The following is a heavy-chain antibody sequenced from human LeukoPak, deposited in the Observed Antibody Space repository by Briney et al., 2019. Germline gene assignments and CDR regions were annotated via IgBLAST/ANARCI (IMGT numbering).Heavy chain of an antibody. CDR2: ISSGGTYI. CDR3: ARKTTVTNRNYYYYYGMDV. CDR1: GFTFSSHN. Sequence: GGSLRLSCAASGFTFSSHNMNWVRQAPGKGLEWVSSISSGGTYIYYADSVKGRFTISRDSAKTSLYLQMTSLRADDTAVYYCARKTTVTNRNYYYYYGMDVWGQGTTVTVSS. J-gene: IGHJ6*02. D-gene: IGHD4-17*01. V-gene: IGHV3-21*01.